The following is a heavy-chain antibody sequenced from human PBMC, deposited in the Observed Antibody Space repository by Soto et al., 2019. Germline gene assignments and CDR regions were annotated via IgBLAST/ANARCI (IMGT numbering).Heavy chain of an antibody. J-gene: IGHJ4*02. V-gene: IGHV3-23*01. CDR2: VSGGGGST. CDR1: GFTFNNYA. Sequence: EVQLLESGGGLVQPGGSLRLSCAASGFTFNNYAMSWVRQTPGKGLEWVAGVSGGGGSTYYAVSVRGRFTISRDNFEKALFLQMNSLRAEDTAVYYCAKVVDSGITIFGVVGGGYFDYWGQGTLVPVSS. CDR3: AKVVDSGITIFGVVGGGYFDY. D-gene: IGHD3-3*01.